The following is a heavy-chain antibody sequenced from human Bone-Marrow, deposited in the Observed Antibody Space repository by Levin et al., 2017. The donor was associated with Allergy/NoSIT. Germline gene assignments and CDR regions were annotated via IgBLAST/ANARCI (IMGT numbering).Heavy chain of an antibody. CDR1: GYTFTSYY. CDR3: ARVQGNYGSGSTPVPDY. J-gene: IGHJ4*02. V-gene: IGHV1-46*01. CDR2: INPSGGST. Sequence: ASVKVSCKASGYTFTSYYMHWVRQAPGQGLEWMGIINPSGGSTSYAQKFQGRVTMTRDTSTSTVYMQLSSLRSEDTAVYYCARVQGNYGSGSTPVPDYWGQGTLVTVSS. D-gene: IGHD3-10*01.